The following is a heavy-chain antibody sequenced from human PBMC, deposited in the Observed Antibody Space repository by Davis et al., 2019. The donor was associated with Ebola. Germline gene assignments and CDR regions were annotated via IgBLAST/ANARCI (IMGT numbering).Heavy chain of an antibody. J-gene: IGHJ4*02. Sequence: AASVKVSCKASGYTFTSYAMHWVRQAPGQRLEWMGWINAGNGNTKYSQKFQGRVTITRDTSASTAYMELSSLRSEDTAVYYCARDSSYYDILTGYSSFDYWGQGTLVTVSS. CDR3: ARDSSYYDILTGYSSFDY. CDR1: GYTFTSYA. CDR2: INAGNGNT. D-gene: IGHD3-9*01. V-gene: IGHV1-3*01.